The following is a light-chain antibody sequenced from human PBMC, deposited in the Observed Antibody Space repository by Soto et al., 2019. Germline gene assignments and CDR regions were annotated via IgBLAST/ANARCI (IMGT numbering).Light chain of an antibody. CDR3: EERYRTPIT. J-gene: IGKJ5*01. Sequence: DIQITQSPSSLSASVGDRVTITCRASQSISTFLNWYQQKPGKAPNLLIYAASGLQSGVPSRFSGSGSGTDFTLTISSLQPEDFATYYCEERYRTPITFGQGTRLVI. V-gene: IGKV1-39*01. CDR2: AAS. CDR1: QSISTF.